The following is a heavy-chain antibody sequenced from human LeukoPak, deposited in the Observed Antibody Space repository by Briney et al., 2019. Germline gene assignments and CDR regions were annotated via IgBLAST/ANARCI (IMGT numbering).Heavy chain of an antibody. V-gene: IGHV3-30*04. D-gene: IGHD2-21*01. CDR2: VLYDGSNK. CDR3: VRDNYGGILDF. Sequence: PGRSLRLSCAASGFTFTRYTMHWVRQAPGKGLEWVAVVLYDGSNKYYADSVKGRFTLSRANSKNTLSLQMNTLRADDTAVYYCVRDNYGGILDFWGQGTLVTVSS. CDR1: GFTFTRYT. J-gene: IGHJ4*02.